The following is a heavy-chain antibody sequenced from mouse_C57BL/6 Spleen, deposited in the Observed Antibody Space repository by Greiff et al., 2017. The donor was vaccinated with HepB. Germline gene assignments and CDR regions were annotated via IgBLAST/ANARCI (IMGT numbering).Heavy chain of an antibody. D-gene: IGHD1-1*01. Sequence: VQLQQSGAELVRPGASVTLSCKASGYTFTDYEMHWVKQTPVHGLEWIGAIDPETGGTAYNQKFKGKAILTADKSSSTAYMELRSLTSEDSAVYYWTRENYGSIYAMDYWGQGTSVTVSS. CDR3: TRENYGSIYAMDY. J-gene: IGHJ4*01. CDR2: IDPETGGT. CDR1: GYTFTDYE. V-gene: IGHV1-15*01.